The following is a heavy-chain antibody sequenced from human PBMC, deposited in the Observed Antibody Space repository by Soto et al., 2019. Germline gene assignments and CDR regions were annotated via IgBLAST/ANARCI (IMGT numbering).Heavy chain of an antibody. Sequence: LRLSCVGSGFTFSNHWMNWVRQAPGQGLEWVANIKADGSEKYYVDSVKGRFTISRDNAKNSLYLQMNSLRAEDTAVYYCASDLVGASDSYGLDVWGQGTPVTVSS. CDR2: IKADGSEK. CDR1: GFTFSNHW. CDR3: ASDLVGASDSYGLDV. D-gene: IGHD1-26*01. V-gene: IGHV3-7*01. J-gene: IGHJ6*02.